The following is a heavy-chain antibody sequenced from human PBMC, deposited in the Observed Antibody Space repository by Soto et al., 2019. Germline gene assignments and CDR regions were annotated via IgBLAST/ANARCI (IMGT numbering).Heavy chain of an antibody. CDR3: AKVDGHSCYDSSGYYYYYYYGMDV. D-gene: IGHD3-22*01. J-gene: IGHJ6*02. CDR2: ISGDSGST. CDR1: GFTFGDYT. V-gene: IGHV3-43*02. Sequence: GGSLRLSCAASGFTFGDYTMHWVRQAPGKGLEWVSLISGDSGSTYYADSVKGRFTISRDNSNNSLYLQMNSLRTEDNALYYCAKVDGHSCYDSSGYYYYYYYGMDVWGQGTTVTVSS.